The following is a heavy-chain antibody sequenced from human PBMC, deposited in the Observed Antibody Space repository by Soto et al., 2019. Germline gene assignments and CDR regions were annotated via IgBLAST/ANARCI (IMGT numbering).Heavy chain of an antibody. CDR3: ARAQRIAAYYYYYYYMDV. CDR2: INHSGST. V-gene: IGHV4-34*01. CDR1: GGSFSGYY. Sequence: SETLSLTCAVYGGSFSGYYWSWIRQPPGKGLEWIGEINHSGSTNYNPSLKSRVTISVDTSKNQFSLKLSSVTAADTAVYYCARAQRIAAYYYYYYYMDVWGKGTTVTVSS. J-gene: IGHJ6*03. D-gene: IGHD6-13*01.